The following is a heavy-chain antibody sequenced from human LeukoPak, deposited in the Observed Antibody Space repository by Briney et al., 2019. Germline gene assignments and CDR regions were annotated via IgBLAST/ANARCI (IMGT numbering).Heavy chain of an antibody. J-gene: IGHJ4*02. CDR3: AREQLTGTIVV. CDR2: IYYSGST. Sequence: GSLRLSCAASGFPFSSYAMTWVRQAPGKGLEWIGYIYYSGSTNYNPSLKSRVTISVDTSKNQFSLKLSSVTAADTAVYYCAREQLTGTIVVWGQGTLVTVSS. V-gene: IGHV4-59*01. CDR1: GFPFSSYA. D-gene: IGHD1-7*01.